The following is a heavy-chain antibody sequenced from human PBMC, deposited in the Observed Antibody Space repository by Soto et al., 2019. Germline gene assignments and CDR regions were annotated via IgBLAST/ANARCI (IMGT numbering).Heavy chain of an antibody. D-gene: IGHD2-2*01. CDR3: ARSPEPYQLLLYMADY. J-gene: IGHJ4*02. CDR1: GYSFTSYW. CDR2: IYPGDSDT. V-gene: IGHV5-51*01. Sequence: GESLKISCKGSGYSFTSYWIGWVRQMPGKGLEWMGIIYPGDSDTRYSPSFQGQVTISADKSISTAYLQWSSLKASDTAMYYCARSPEPYQLLLYMADYWGQGTLVTVSS.